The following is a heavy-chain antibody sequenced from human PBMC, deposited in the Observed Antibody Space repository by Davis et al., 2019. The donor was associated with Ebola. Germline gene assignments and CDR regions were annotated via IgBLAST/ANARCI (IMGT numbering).Heavy chain of an antibody. CDR3: ARGGLILDPDYGDYPGVDY. J-gene: IGHJ4*02. V-gene: IGHV3-7*01. CDR2: IKQDGSEK. D-gene: IGHD4-17*01. Sequence: GESLKISCAASGFTFSSYWMSWVRQAPGKGLEWVANIKQDGSEKYYVDSVKGRFTISRDNAKNSLYLQMNSLRAEDTAVYYCARGGLILDPDYGDYPGVDYWGQGTLVTVSS. CDR1: GFTFSSYW.